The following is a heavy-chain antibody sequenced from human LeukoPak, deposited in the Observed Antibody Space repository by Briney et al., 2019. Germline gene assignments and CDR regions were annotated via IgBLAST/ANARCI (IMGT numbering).Heavy chain of an antibody. CDR3: AKDTLAAAIDLDAFDI. V-gene: IGHV3-30-3*01. J-gene: IGHJ3*02. Sequence: PGGSLRLSCAASGFTFSSYAMHWVRQAPGKGLEWVAVISYDGSNKYYADSVKGRFTISRDNSKNTLYLQMNSLRAEDTAVYYCAKDTLAAAIDLDAFDIWGQGTMVTVSS. D-gene: IGHD6-13*01. CDR2: ISYDGSNK. CDR1: GFTFSSYA.